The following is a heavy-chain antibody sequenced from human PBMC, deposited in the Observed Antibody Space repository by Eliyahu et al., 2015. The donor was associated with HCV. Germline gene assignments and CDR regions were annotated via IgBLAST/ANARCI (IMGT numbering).Heavy chain of an antibody. V-gene: IGHV4-59*01. Sequence: QVQLQESGPGLVKPSETLXLTCTXSGGSIXGXXWSWIRXXPGKGLEWIGNIHHSGSTNCSPSLRSRVIISVDTSKNHFSLRVDSVTAADTAVYFCSRLHPNGYSDNWGRGTLVSVSS. CDR1: GGSIXGXX. D-gene: IGHD5-24*01. CDR2: IHHSGST. CDR3: SRLHPNGYSDN. J-gene: IGHJ4*02.